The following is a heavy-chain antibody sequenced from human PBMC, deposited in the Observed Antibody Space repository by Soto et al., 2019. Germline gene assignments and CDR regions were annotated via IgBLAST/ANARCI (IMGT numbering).Heavy chain of an antibody. Sequence: PGGSLRLSCAASGFTFSSYSMNWVRQAPGKGLEWVSSVSSTTSYIYYADSVKGRFTISRDNTKNSVYLQMNSLRAEDTAVYYCARGGDYDFWSGYYWFDPWGQGTLVTVSS. CDR2: VSSTTSYI. D-gene: IGHD3-3*01. CDR1: GFTFSSYS. V-gene: IGHV3-21*01. CDR3: ARGGDYDFWSGYYWFDP. J-gene: IGHJ5*02.